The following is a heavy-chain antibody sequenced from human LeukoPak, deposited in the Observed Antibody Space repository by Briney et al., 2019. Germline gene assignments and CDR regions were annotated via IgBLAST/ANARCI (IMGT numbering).Heavy chain of an antibody. Sequence: PGGSLRLSCAASGFTVSSNYMSWVRQAPGKGLEWVSVIYSGGSTYYADSVKGRFTISRDNSKNTLYLQMNSLRAEDTAVYYCARATGGLVVVVIGNYFDYWGQGTLVTVSS. CDR2: IYSGGST. CDR3: ARATGGLVVVVIGNYFDY. CDR1: GFTVSSNY. V-gene: IGHV3-53*01. J-gene: IGHJ4*02. D-gene: IGHD3-22*01.